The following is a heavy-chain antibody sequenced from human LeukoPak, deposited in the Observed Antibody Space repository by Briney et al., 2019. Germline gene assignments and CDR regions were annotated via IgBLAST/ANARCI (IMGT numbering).Heavy chain of an antibody. CDR2: ISGSGGST. CDR1: GFTFITYP. J-gene: IGHJ6*02. V-gene: IGHV3-23*01. CDR3: AKFFYGDYGYYYYGMDV. D-gene: IGHD4-17*01. Sequence: GGSLRLSCAAAGFTFITYPMSWVGPAPGQGLEWVSPISGSGGSTYYADSVKGRFTVSRDNSRNTLYLQMNSLRAEDTAVYYCAKFFYGDYGYYYYGMDVWGQGTTVTVSS.